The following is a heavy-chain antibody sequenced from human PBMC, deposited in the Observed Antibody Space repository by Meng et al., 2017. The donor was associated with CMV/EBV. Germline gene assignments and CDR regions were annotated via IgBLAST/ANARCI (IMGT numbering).Heavy chain of an antibody. J-gene: IGHJ3*02. CDR3: TAPYDSSGSGENDAFDI. D-gene: IGHD3-22*01. V-gene: IGHV3-73*01. Sequence: GGSLRLSCAASGFTFSGSAMHWVRQASGKGLEWVDRIRSKANSYATAYAASVKGRFTISRDDSKNTAYLQMNSLKTEDTAVYYCTAPYDSSGSGENDAFDIWGQGTMVTVSS. CDR1: GFTFSGSA. CDR2: IRSKANSYAT.